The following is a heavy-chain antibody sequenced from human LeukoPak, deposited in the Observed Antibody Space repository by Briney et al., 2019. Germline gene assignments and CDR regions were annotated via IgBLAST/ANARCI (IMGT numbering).Heavy chain of an antibody. CDR3: AKDRVRSWLDYYYGMDV. Sequence: GGSLRLSCAASGFTFSSYAMSWVRQAPGKGLEWVSAISGSGGSTYYADSVKGRFTISRDNSKNTLYLQMNSLRAEDTAVYYCAKDRVRSWLDYYYGMDVWGQGTTVTVSS. J-gene: IGHJ6*02. CDR2: ISGSGGST. CDR1: GFTFSSYA. D-gene: IGHD6-13*01. V-gene: IGHV3-23*01.